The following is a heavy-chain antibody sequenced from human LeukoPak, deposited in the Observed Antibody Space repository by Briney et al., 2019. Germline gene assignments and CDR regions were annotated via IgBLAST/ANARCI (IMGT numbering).Heavy chain of an antibody. D-gene: IGHD2-15*01. CDR2: IKSKTDGGTT. J-gene: IGHJ4*02. Sequence: GGSLRLSCAASGFTFSNAWMSWVRQAPGKGLEWVGRIKSKTDGGTTDYAAPVKGRFTISRDDSKNTLYLQMNSLKTEDTAVYYCTTEGNPTCSGGSCYRDYWGQGTQVTVSS. CDR1: GFTFSNAW. CDR3: TTEGNPTCSGGSCYRDY. V-gene: IGHV3-15*01.